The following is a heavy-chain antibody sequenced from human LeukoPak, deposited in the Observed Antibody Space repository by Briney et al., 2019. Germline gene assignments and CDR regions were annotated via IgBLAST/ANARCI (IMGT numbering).Heavy chain of an antibody. CDR2: INNDEITT. V-gene: IGHV3-74*01. D-gene: IGHD1-1*01. J-gene: IGHJ4*02. CDR3: ARGGPGTGMDY. CDR1: GFTFSSLW. Sequence: PGGSLRLSCVVSGFTFSSLWMHWVRQAPGKGLVWVSRINNDEITTTYADSVKGRFTISRDNAKNTLYLQMNSLRAEDTAIYYCARGGPGTGMDYWGQGALVTVS.